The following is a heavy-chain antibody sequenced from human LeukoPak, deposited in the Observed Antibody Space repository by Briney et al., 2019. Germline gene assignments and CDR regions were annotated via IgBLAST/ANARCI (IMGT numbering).Heavy chain of an antibody. V-gene: IGHV4-30-4*01. Sequence: SETLSLTCTVSGGSISSGDCYWSWIRQPPGKGLEWIGYIYYSGSTYYNPSLKSRVTISVDTSKNQFSLKLSSVTAADTAVYYCARAPPYAHDAFDIWGQGTMVTVPS. CDR3: ARAPPYAHDAFDI. CDR2: IYYSGST. J-gene: IGHJ3*02. CDR1: GGSISSGDCY.